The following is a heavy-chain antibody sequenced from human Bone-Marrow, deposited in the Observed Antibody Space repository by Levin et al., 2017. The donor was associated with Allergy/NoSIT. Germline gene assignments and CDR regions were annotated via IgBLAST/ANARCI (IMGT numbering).Heavy chain of an antibody. Sequence: LSLPCAASGFSFRAFRMNWVRQAPGKGLEWISYINTGSDIIYYADSVRGRFTVSRDNANNSLFLQLNSLGADDTAVYFCARAQGGNRYDFWGQGTLVTVSS. J-gene: IGHJ5*01. CDR3: ARAQGGNRYDF. V-gene: IGHV3-48*01. D-gene: IGHD1-26*01. CDR1: GFSFRAFR. CDR2: INTGSDII.